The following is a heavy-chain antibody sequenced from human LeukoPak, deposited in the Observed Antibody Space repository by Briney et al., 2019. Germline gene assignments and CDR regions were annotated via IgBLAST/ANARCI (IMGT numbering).Heavy chain of an antibody. V-gene: IGHV1-69*04. J-gene: IGHJ4*02. CDR3: ATTNDGGGYQWGDFFDF. CDR1: GGTSNSHA. CDR2: IIPNLGTT. D-gene: IGHD3-22*01. Sequence: SVKVSCKASGGTSNSHAISWVRQAPGQGLEWMGRIIPNLGTTNRAQHFQDRVTLTADKSTNTAYMELTSLTSDDTAVYYCATTNDGGGYQWGDFFDFWGQGTLVTVSS.